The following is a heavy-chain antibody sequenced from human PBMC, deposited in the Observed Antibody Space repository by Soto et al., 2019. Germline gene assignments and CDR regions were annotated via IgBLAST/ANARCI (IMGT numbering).Heavy chain of an antibody. D-gene: IGHD3-10*01. CDR1: GFTFSSYG. Sequence: SLRLSCAASGFTFSSYGMHWVRQAPGKGLEWVAVISYDGSNKYYADSVKGRFTISRDNSKNTLYLQMNSLRAEDTAVYYCAKDQPFYGSGNIPSYFDYWGQGTLVTVSS. J-gene: IGHJ4*02. V-gene: IGHV3-30*18. CDR2: ISYDGSNK. CDR3: AKDQPFYGSGNIPSYFDY.